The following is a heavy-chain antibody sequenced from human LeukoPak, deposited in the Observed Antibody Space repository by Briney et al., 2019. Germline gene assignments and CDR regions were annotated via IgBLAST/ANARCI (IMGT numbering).Heavy chain of an antibody. D-gene: IGHD4-17*01. CDR2: ISTYNGNT. CDR3: VRDEDYGIYVNFDF. V-gene: IGHV1-18*01. Sequence: ASVKVSCKASGYSFILHGISWVRQAPGQGLEWMGWISTYNGNTKYAQKLQGRVTMTTDTSTSTAYMELRSLRSDDTAVYYCVRDEDYGIYVNFDFWGQGTLVTVSS. CDR1: GYSFILHG. J-gene: IGHJ4*02.